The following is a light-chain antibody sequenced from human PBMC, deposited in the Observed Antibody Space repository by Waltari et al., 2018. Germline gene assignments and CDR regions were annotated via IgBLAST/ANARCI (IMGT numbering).Light chain of an antibody. CDR1: SSDVGSYNL. V-gene: IGLV2-23*01. CDR2: DGS. CDR3: CSYAGSSTYV. Sequence: QSALTQPASVSGSPGQSITISCTGTSSDVGSYNLFSCYQQHPRKAPKLMIYDGSTRPSGVSNRFSGSKSGNTSSLTISGLQAEDEADYYCCSYAGSSTYVFGTGTKVTVL. J-gene: IGLJ1*01.